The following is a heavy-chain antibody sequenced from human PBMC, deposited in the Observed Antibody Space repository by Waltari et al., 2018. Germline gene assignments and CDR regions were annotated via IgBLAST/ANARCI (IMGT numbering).Heavy chain of an antibody. J-gene: IGHJ4*02. Sequence: GQLLESGGGLVQRGESPGVSGSGAAFTFGAYEMNWVRQAPGKGLEWVSYISASGSVIYYADSVKGRFTISRDNARNSLYLQLNSLTAEDTAIYYGARGRSVYDYWGQGTLVTVSS. CDR2: ISASGSVI. CDR3: ARGRSVYDY. V-gene: IGHV3-48*03. D-gene: IGHD6-6*01. CDR1: AFTFGAYE.